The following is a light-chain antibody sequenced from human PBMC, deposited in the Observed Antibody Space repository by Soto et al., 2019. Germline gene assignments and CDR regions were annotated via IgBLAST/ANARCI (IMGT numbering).Light chain of an antibody. Sequence: QSVLTPPASVSGSPVQSITISCTGTSSDVGGYNYVSWYQQHPGKAPKLMIYEVTNRPSGVSNRFSGSKSGNTASLTISGLQAEDEADYYCSSYTSSTTVVFGGGTKLTVL. CDR2: EVT. V-gene: IGLV2-14*01. CDR1: SSDVGGYNY. J-gene: IGLJ2*01. CDR3: SSYTSSTTVV.